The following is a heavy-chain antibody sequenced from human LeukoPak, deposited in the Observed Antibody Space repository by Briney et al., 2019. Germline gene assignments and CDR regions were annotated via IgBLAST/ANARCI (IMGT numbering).Heavy chain of an antibody. Sequence: GGSLRLSCAASGFTFSSYSMNWVRQAPGKGLEWVSSISSSSSYIYYADSVKGRFTICRDNAKNSLYLQMNRLRAEDTAVYYCSRELDPFHPWGQGTLVTLSS. D-gene: IGHD2-2*03. CDR1: GFTFSSYS. V-gene: IGHV3-21*01. J-gene: IGHJ5*02. CDR2: ISSSSSYI. CDR3: SRELDPFHP.